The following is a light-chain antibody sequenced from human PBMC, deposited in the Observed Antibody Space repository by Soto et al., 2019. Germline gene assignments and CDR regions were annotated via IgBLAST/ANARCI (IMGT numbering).Light chain of an antibody. V-gene: IGLV2-14*03. J-gene: IGLJ2*01. Sequence: QSALTQPPSVSGSPGQSITISCTGTSSDVGGYNYVSWYQQHPGKAPKLMIYDVSNRPSGVSNRFSGSKSGNTASLTISGLQAEDEADYYCGSYTSRCTLVVFGGGTKVTVL. CDR1: SSDVGGYNY. CDR2: DVS. CDR3: GSYTSRCTLVV.